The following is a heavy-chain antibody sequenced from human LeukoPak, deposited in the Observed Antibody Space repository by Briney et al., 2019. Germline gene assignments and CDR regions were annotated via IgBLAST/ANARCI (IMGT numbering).Heavy chain of an antibody. CDR3: ATVMRRYCSSTSCSKGWFDP. J-gene: IGHJ5*02. D-gene: IGHD2-2*01. CDR2: FDPEYGET. Sequence: ASVKVSCKVSGYTLPELSMHWVRQAPGKGLEWMGGFDPEYGETIYAQKFQGRVTMTEDTSTDTAYMELSSLRSEDTAVYYCATVMRRYCSSTSCSKGWFDPWGQGTLVTVSS. CDR1: GYTLPELS. V-gene: IGHV1-24*01.